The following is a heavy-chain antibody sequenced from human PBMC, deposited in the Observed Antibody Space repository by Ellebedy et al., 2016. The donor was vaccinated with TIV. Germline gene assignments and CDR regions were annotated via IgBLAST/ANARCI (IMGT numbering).Heavy chain of an antibody. CDR2: IKRDGSET. D-gene: IGHD6-13*01. CDR3: VRASSWSNFDY. Sequence: GESLKISCAASGFTFSNHAMTWVRQAPGKGLEWVANIKRDGSETSYVDSVKGRFTISRDNAKNSLYLQMDSLRAEDTAVYYCVRASSWSNFDYWGQGTLVTVSS. V-gene: IGHV3-7*04. J-gene: IGHJ4*02. CDR1: GFTFSNHA.